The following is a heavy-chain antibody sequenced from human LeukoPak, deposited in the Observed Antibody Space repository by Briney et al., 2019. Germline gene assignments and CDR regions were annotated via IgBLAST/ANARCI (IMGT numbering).Heavy chain of an antibody. Sequence: GGSLRLSCAASGFTFSSYAMSWVRQAPGKGLEWVSAISGSGGSTYYADSVKGRFTTSRDNSKNTLYLQMNSLRAEDTAVYYCAKGDRYGDYYFDYWGQGTLVTVSS. V-gene: IGHV3-23*01. D-gene: IGHD4-17*01. J-gene: IGHJ4*02. CDR2: ISGSGGST. CDR3: AKGDRYGDYYFDY. CDR1: GFTFSSYA.